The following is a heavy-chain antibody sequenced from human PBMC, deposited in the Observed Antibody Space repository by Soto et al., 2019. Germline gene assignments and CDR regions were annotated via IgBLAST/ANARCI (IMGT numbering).Heavy chain of an antibody. J-gene: IGHJ4*02. CDR1: GFTFSNAW. CDR2: IKSKTDGGTT. Sequence: EVQLVESGGGLVKPGGSLRLSCAASGFTFSNAWMSWVRQAPGKGLEWVGRIKSKTDGGTTDCAAPVKGRFIISRDDSKNTLYLQMNSLRTEGTAVYYCTGLPSLSGYWGQGTLVTVSS. D-gene: IGHD1-26*01. CDR3: TGLPSLSGY. V-gene: IGHV3-15*01.